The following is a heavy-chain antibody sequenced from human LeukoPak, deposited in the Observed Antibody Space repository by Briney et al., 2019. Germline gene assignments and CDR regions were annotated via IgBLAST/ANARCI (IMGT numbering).Heavy chain of an antibody. J-gene: IGHJ6*02. V-gene: IGHV5-10-1*01. CDR1: GYSFTSYW. CDR2: IDPSDSYT. CDR3: ARHLYGSGSYYSTDSYGMDV. Sequence: PGESLKISCKGSGYSFTSYWISWVRQMPGKGLEWMGRIDPSDSYTNYSPSFQGHVTISADKSISTAYLQWSSLKASGTAMYYCARHLYGSGSYYSTDSYGMDVWGQGTTVTVSS. D-gene: IGHD3-10*01.